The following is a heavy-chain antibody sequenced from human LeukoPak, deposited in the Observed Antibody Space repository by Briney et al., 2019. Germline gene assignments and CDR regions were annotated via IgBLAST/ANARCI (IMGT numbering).Heavy chain of an antibody. CDR1: GNSFGDYY. V-gene: IGHV4-59*01. CDR3: ARTTEGGYTYNYFYYYYMDV. CDR2: IYYSGST. Sequence: SETLSLTCTVSGNSFGDYYWSWIRQLAGKGLEWIGYIYYSGSTNYNPSLKSRISISVDTSKNQFSLKLSSVTAADTAVYYCARTTEGGYTYNYFYYYYMDVWGKGTTVTISS. J-gene: IGHJ6*03. D-gene: IGHD5-18*01.